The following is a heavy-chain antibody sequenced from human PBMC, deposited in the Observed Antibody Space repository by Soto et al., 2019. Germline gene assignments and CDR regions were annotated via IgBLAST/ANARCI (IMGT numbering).Heavy chain of an antibody. D-gene: IGHD2-21*01. Sequence: SETLSLTCTVSGGSISTYYWSWIRQPPGKGLERIGYIYYDGITNYNPSLRSRVNISVDTSKNQFSLKLSSVSVADTAVYYCARRWGGTFDYWGQGTLVTVS. CDR3: ARRWGGTFDY. CDR1: GGSISTYY. CDR2: IYYDGIT. J-gene: IGHJ4*02. V-gene: IGHV4-59*01.